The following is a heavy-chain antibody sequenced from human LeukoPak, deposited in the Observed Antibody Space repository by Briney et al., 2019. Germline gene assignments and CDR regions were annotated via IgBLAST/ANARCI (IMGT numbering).Heavy chain of an antibody. CDR2: ISYDGSNK. CDR3: ARDQGYCSGGSCYIFYYFDY. V-gene: IGHV3-30*04. J-gene: IGHJ4*02. CDR1: EFTFTNYA. D-gene: IGHD2-15*01. Sequence: GGSLRLSCAASEFTFTNYAMTWVRQAPGKGLEWVAVISYDGSNKYYADSVKGRFTISRDNSKNTLYLQMNSLRAEDTAVYYCARDQGYCSGGSCYIFYYFDYWGQGTLVTVSS.